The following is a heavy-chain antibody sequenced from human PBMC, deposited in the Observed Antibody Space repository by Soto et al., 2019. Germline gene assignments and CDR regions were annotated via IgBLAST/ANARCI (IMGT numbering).Heavy chain of an antibody. CDR3: ARGAEVGPAAAGTGDY. D-gene: IGHD6-13*01. Sequence: QVQLVQSGAEVKKPGASVKVSCKASGYTFTSYDINWVRQATGQGLEWMGWMNPNSGNTGYAQKFQGRVTMTRNTSISTAYMELSSLRSEDTAVYYCARGAEVGPAAAGTGDYWGQGTLVTVSS. CDR1: GYTFTSYD. J-gene: IGHJ4*02. V-gene: IGHV1-8*01. CDR2: MNPNSGNT.